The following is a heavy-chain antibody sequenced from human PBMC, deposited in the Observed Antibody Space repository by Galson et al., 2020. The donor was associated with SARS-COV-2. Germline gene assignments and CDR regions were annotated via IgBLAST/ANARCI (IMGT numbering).Heavy chain of an antibody. Sequence: GESLRLSCAASGFTFSNYWMIWVRQPPGKGLEWVANIKKDGSAKYYVDSVKGRFTISRDNAKNSVYLQMNSLRAEDTAVYYFAAGYYSGDTYHVNWFDPWGQGVLVTVSS. CDR3: AAGYYSGDTYHVNWFDP. D-gene: IGHD2-15*01. V-gene: IGHV3-7*01. J-gene: IGHJ5*02. CDR1: GFTFSNYW. CDR2: IKKDGSAK.